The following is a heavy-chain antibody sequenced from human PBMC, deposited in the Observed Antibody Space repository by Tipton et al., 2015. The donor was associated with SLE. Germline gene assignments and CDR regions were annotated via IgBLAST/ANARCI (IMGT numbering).Heavy chain of an antibody. CDR2: IYHSGST. CDR1: GYSISSGYY. Sequence: TLSLTCAVSGYSISSGYYWGWIRQPPGKGLEWIGSIYHSGSTTYNPSLKSRVTISVDTSKNQFSLKLSSVTAADTAVYYCARGEPHGVRGATPDYWGQGTLVTVSS. CDR3: ARGEPHGVRGATPDY. J-gene: IGHJ4*02. D-gene: IGHD3-10*01. V-gene: IGHV4-38-2*01.